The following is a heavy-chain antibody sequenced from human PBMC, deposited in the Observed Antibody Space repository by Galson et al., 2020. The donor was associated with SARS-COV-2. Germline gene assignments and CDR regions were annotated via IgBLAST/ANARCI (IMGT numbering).Heavy chain of an antibody. Sequence: QLGESPKILCAAPGFIFSSYAMHRVRQAPGKGLEGVAVISFDGSKKYYADAVKGRFTIPRDNSKNTLYLQMNSLRAEDTAVYYCARATGAPLDYWGQGTLVTVSS. D-gene: IGHD1-26*01. CDR1: GFIFSSYA. V-gene: IGHV3-30*04. CDR3: ARATGAPLDY. CDR2: ISFDGSKK. J-gene: IGHJ4*02.